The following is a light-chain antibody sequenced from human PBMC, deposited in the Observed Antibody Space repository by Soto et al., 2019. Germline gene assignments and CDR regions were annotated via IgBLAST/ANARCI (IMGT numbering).Light chain of an antibody. J-gene: IGLJ2*01. CDR1: SSNIGNNY. V-gene: IGLV1-51*01. Sequence: QSVLTQPPSVSAAPGQKVTISCSGSSSNIGNNYVSWYQQLPGTAPKLLIYDNHKRPSGIPDRFSGSKSGTSATLGITGLQTGDEADYYCGTWDSSLSAVVFGGGTKLNVL. CDR2: DNH. CDR3: GTWDSSLSAVV.